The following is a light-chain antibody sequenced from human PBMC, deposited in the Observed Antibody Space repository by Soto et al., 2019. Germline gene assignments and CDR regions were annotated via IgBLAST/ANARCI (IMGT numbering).Light chain of an antibody. J-gene: IGLJ3*02. CDR3: AAFEDSLNGWV. CDR2: GTD. Sequence: QSVLTQPPSASGTPGQRVTISCSGSSSNIGGNPVVWYQQLPGTAPKLFIYGTDQRPSGVPDRFSGSKSGTAASLAIGGLQSEDEADYYCAAFEDSLNGWVFGGGTKLTVL. V-gene: IGLV1-44*01. CDR1: SSNIGGNP.